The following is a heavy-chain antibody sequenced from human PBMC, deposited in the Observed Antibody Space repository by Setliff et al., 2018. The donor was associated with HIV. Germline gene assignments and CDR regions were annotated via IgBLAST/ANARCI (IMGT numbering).Heavy chain of an antibody. CDR3: ARSKTFYDFWGGYYTHGAFKI. V-gene: IGHV4-61*09. CDR1: GGSISSGSYY. D-gene: IGHD3-3*01. J-gene: IGHJ3*02. CDR2: IYTSGST. Sequence: PSETLSLTCTVSGGSISSGSYYWSWIRQPAGKGLEWIGQIYTSGSTNYNPSLKSRVTISVDTSKNQFSLNLTSVTAADTAVYYCARSKTFYDFWGGYYTHGAFKIWGLGTMVTVSS.